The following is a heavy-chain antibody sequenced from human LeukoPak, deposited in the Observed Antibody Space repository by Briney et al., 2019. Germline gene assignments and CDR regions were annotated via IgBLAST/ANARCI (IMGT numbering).Heavy chain of an antibody. CDR3: AKDQNDSPWMAFDI. J-gene: IGHJ3*02. Sequence: GRSLRLSCAASGFTFDDYAMHWVRQAPGKGLEWVSGISWNSGGIGYADSVKGRFTISRDNAKNSLYLQMNSLRAEDTALYYCAKDQNDSPWMAFDIWGQGTMVTVSS. CDR1: GFTFDDYA. V-gene: IGHV3-9*01. D-gene: IGHD3-22*01. CDR2: ISWNSGGI.